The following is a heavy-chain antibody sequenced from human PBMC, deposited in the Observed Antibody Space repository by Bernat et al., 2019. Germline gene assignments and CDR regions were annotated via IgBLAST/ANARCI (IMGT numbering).Heavy chain of an antibody. J-gene: IGHJ2*01. CDR3: ATTSFSLYWYFDL. V-gene: IGHV1-18*01. CDR1: GFIFTSNG. CDR2: VSAYNGDT. Sequence: QGELVQSGTEMKKLGASVRVSCKAPGFIFTSNGFAWVRQAPGQGLEWMGRVSAYNGDTQYAQKFQGRVLMTTDSSTTTAYMELKNLRSDDTAVYFCATTSFSLYWYFDLWGRGTLVTVSS.